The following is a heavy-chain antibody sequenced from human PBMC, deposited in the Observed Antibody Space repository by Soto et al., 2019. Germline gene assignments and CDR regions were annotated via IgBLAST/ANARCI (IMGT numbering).Heavy chain of an antibody. V-gene: IGHV4-4*02. D-gene: IGHD1-20*01. J-gene: IGHJ4*02. CDR3: AREVSGIQAFDY. CDR1: GGSINSSYW. CDR2: ISHGGST. Sequence: QVQLQESGPGLVKPSETLSLTCVVSGGSINSSYWWNWVRQPPGKGLEWIGEISHGGSTNFNASLKSRATISVDKSKNHLSLKLDSVTAADTAVYYCAREVSGIQAFDYWGQGTLVTVSS.